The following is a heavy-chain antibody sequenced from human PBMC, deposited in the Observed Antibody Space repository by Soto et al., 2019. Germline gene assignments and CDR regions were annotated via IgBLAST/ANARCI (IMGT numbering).Heavy chain of an antibody. CDR3: ARNGYCSRDACSYGVDV. J-gene: IGHJ6*02. V-gene: IGHV4-59*12. Sequence: SETLSLTCTGSGGSISSYYWSWIRQPPGKGLEWIGYIYYSGSTNYNPSLKSRVTISVDTSKNQFSLKLSSVTAEDTAVYYCARNGYCSRDACSYGVDVWGQGTTVTVSS. D-gene: IGHD2-15*01. CDR2: IYYSGST. CDR1: GGSISSYY.